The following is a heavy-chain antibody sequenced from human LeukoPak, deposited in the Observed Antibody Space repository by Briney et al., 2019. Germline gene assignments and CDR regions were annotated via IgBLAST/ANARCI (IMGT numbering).Heavy chain of an antibody. V-gene: IGHV3-48*03. D-gene: IGHD3-22*01. CDR2: ISSSGSDI. CDR3: ARPQNYYDGPADY. CDR1: GFTFRSYE. Sequence: PGGSLRLSCAASGFTFRSYEMNWVRQAPGKGLEWVAYISSSGSDIYYGDSVKGRFIISRDNAKNSLFLQMNSLRAEDTAVYYCARPQNYYDGPADYWGQGTLVTVSS. J-gene: IGHJ4*02.